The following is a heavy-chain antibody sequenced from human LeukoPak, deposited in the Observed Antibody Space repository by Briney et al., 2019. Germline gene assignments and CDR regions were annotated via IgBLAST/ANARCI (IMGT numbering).Heavy chain of an antibody. J-gene: IGHJ3*02. V-gene: IGHV3-23*01. CDR1: GFTFSSYS. CDR3: AKVVVVTAILHAFDI. CDR2: ISDNGGST. Sequence: GGSLRLSCAASGFTFSSYSMNWVRQAPGKGLEWVSTISDNGGSTYYADSVKGRFTISRDNSKNTLYLQMNRLRAEDTAVYYCAKVVVVTAILHAFDIWGQGTMVTVSS. D-gene: IGHD2-21*02.